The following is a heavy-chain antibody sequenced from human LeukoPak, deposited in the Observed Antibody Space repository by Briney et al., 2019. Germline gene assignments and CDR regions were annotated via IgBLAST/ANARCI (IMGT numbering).Heavy chain of an antibody. J-gene: IGHJ4*02. V-gene: IGHV1-2*02. CDR3: ARDTAAAEPFDY. CDR1: GYTFTGYY. Sequence: ASVKVSCKASGYTFTGYYMHWVRQAPGQGLEWMGWINPNSGGTNYAQKFQGRVTMTRDTSISTAYMELSRLRSDDTAVYYCARDTAAAEPFDYWGQGTLVTVSS. CDR2: INPNSGGT. D-gene: IGHD6-13*01.